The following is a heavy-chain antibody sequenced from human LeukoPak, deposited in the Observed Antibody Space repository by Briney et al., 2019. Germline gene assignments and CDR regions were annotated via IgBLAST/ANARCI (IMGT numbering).Heavy chain of an antibody. CDR2: ISYDGSNK. CDR1: GFTFSSYA. CDR3: ARARGTMIGPPDSYYYMDV. Sequence: PGGSLRLSCAASGFTFSSYAMHWVRQAPGKGLEWVAVISYDGSNKYYADSVKGRFTISRDNSKNTLYLQMNSLRAEDTAVYYCARARGTMIGPPDSYYYMDVWGKGTTVTVSS. D-gene: IGHD3-22*01. V-gene: IGHV3-30*04. J-gene: IGHJ6*03.